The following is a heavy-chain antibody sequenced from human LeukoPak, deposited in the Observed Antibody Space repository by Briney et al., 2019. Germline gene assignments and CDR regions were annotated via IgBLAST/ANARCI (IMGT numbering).Heavy chain of an antibody. CDR1: GGTFSSYA. Sequence: ASVKVSCKASGGTFSSYAISWVRQAPGQGLEWMGGIIPIFGTANYAQKFQGRVTITADKSTSTAYMELSSLRSEDTAVYYCARVSKQTIRGVIIYYYYGMDVWGKGTTVTVSS. CDR3: ARVSKQTIRGVIIYYYYGMDV. V-gene: IGHV1-69*06. D-gene: IGHD3-10*01. CDR2: IIPIFGTA. J-gene: IGHJ6*04.